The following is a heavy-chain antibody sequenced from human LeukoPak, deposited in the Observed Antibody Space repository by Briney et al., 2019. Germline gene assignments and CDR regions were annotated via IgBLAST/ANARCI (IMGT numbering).Heavy chain of an antibody. CDR3: ARGLRFLEWLY. Sequence: GGSLRLSCAASGFTFSSYWMSWVRQAPGKGLEWVANIKEGGSEKYYVESVKGRFTISRDNAKNSLFLQMNSLRGEDTAMYYCARGLRFLEWLYWGQGTLVTVSS. CDR2: IKEGGSEK. D-gene: IGHD3-3*01. V-gene: IGHV3-7*01. J-gene: IGHJ4*02. CDR1: GFTFSSYW.